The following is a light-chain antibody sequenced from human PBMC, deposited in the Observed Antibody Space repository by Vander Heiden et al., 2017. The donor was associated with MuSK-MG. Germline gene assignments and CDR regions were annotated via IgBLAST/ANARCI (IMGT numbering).Light chain of an antibody. CDR1: QSVSSK. CDR2: GAS. CDR3: QQHQNWPLWT. J-gene: IGKJ1*01. V-gene: IGKV3-15*01. Sequence: EIVLTQSPDTLSMSPGERATLSCRASQSVSSKLAWYQQKPGQAPRLLIYGASTRTTGIPARFSGSGYGTEFTLTISSRQSEDFAVYYCQQHQNWPLWTFGQGTKVEIK.